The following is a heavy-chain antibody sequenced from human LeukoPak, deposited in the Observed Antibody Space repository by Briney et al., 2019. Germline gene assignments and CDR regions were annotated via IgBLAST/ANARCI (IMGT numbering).Heavy chain of an antibody. CDR3: ASRTYYYDSSGYGMI. V-gene: IGHV4-38-2*02. Sequence: SETLSLTCTVSGYSISSGYYWGWIRQPPGKGLEWIGSIYHSGSTYYNPSLKSRVTISVDTSKNQFSLKLSSVTAADTAVYYCASRTYYYDSSGYGMIWGQGTMVTVSS. CDR2: IYHSGST. CDR1: GYSISSGYY. D-gene: IGHD3-22*01. J-gene: IGHJ3*02.